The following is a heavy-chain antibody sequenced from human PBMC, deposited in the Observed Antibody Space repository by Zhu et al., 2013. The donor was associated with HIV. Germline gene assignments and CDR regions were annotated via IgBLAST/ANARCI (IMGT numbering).Heavy chain of an antibody. CDR1: GFNFGSYW. CDR3: ARGNDFWSGYRTGGYGMDV. D-gene: IGHD3-3*01. Sequence: EVQLAESGGGLVQPGGSLRLSCAASGFNFGSYWMNWVRQAPGKGLEWVSYISSSGSTIYYADSVKGRFTISRDNAKNSLYLQMNSLRAEDTAVYYCARGNDFWSGYRTGGYGMDVWGQGTTVTVSS. CDR2: ISSSGSTI. J-gene: IGHJ6*02. V-gene: IGHV3-48*04.